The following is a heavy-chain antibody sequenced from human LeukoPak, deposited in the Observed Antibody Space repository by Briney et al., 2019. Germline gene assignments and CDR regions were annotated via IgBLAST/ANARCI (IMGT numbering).Heavy chain of an antibody. CDR1: GGTFNNYA. CDR2: IIPIFATT. V-gene: IGHV1-69*05. J-gene: IGHJ4*02. Sequence: SVKVSCKASGGTFNNYAIGWVRQAPGQGLEWMGGIIPIFATTNYAQKFQGRVTVTTDESTNTAYMELSSLRSEDTAVYYCARNEGYSYGCPLDYWGQGTLVTVSS. CDR3: ARNEGYSYGCPLDY. D-gene: IGHD5-18*01.